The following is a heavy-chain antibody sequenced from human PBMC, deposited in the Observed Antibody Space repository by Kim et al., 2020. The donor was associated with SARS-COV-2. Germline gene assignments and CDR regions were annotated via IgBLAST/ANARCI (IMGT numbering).Heavy chain of an antibody. CDR3: ARVPGGVTMVLYFDL. CDR1: GFTFSSYA. J-gene: IGHJ2*01. D-gene: IGHD2-8*02. Sequence: GGSLRLSCAASGFTFSSYAMHWVRQAPGKGLEWVAVISYDGSNKYYADSVKGRFTISRDNSKNTLYLQMNSLRAEDTAVYYCARVPGGVTMVLYFDLWGRGTLVTVSS. CDR2: ISYDGSNK. V-gene: IGHV3-30-3*01.